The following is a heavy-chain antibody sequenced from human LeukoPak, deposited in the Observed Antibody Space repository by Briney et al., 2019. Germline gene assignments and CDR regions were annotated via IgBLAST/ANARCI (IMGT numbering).Heavy chain of an antibody. J-gene: IGHJ5*02. V-gene: IGHV1-2*02. CDR3: ARNNHYGSGSYNLYNWFDP. D-gene: IGHD3-10*01. CDR2: INPNSGGT. Sequence: ASVKVSCKASGYTFTGYYMHWVRQAPGQGLEWMGWINPNSGGTNYAQKFQGRVTMTRDTSISTAYMEPSRLRSDDTAVYYCARNNHYGSGSYNLYNWFDPWGQGTLVTVSS. CDR1: GYTFTGYY.